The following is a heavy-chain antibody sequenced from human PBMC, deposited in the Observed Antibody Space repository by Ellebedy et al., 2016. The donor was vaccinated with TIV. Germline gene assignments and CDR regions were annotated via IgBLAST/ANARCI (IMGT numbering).Heavy chain of an antibody. V-gene: IGHV3-15*01. Sequence: GGSLRLXXAASGFTFSSYWMSWVRQAPGKGLECIGRIKGKIEGEILDYTPPLKGRFTISRDDSTRTVYLQMNSLKNEDTAVYYCTTEKGATNSYYNGMDVWGRGTTVTVSS. CDR3: TTEKGATNSYYNGMDV. J-gene: IGHJ6*02. CDR2: IKGKIEGEIL. CDR1: GFTFSSYW.